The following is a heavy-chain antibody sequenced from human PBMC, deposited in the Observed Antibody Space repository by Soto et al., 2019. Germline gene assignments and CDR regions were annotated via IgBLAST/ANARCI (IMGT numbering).Heavy chain of an antibody. Sequence: PSETLSLTCTVSGGSISSSSYYWGWIRQPPGKGLEWIGSIYYSGSTYYNPSLKSRVTISVDTSKNQFSLKLSSATAADTAVYYCAREDCSSTSCYGHYYYYMDVWGKGTTVTVSS. CDR3: AREDCSSTSCYGHYYYYMDV. V-gene: IGHV4-39*01. CDR2: IYYSGST. D-gene: IGHD2-2*01. J-gene: IGHJ6*03. CDR1: GGSISSSSYY.